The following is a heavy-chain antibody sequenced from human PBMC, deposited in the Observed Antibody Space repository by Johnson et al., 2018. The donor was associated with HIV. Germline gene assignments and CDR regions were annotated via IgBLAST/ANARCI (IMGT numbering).Heavy chain of an antibody. CDR2: ISSSGGDT. V-gene: IGHV3-23*04. J-gene: IGHJ3*01. CDR3: AKEGIVPTAAVVGPPVDLDL. D-gene: IGHD5-12*01. CDR1: GFTFDDYG. Sequence: VQLVESGGGVVRPGGSLRLSCVASGFTFDDYGMTWVRQAPGKGLEWVSAISSSGGDTYSADSVEGRFSVSRDNYKNILYLHMNIVRTDDTAFYFCAKEGIVPTAAVVGPPVDLDLWGQGTTVTVSS.